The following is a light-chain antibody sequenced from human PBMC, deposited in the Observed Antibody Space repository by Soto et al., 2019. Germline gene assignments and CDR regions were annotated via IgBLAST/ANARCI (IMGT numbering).Light chain of an antibody. CDR1: SSDVGSYDY. CDR2: EVS. J-gene: IGLJ1*01. V-gene: IGLV2-8*01. Sequence: QSALTQPPSASGSPGQSVTISCTGTSSDVGSYDYVSWYQQHPGKAPKLMIYEVSKRPSGVPDRFSGSKSGNTASLTVSGLQAEDEADYYCSSYGGRKHFVFGTGTKLTVL. CDR3: SSYGGRKHFV.